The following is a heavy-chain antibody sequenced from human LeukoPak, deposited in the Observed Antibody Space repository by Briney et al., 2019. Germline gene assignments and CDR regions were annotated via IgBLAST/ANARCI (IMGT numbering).Heavy chain of an antibody. Sequence: SETLSLTCTVSGGSISSSSHFWSWIRQPPGKGLEWIGSIYYSGNTYYNSSLKSRVTISVDTSKNQFSLKLSSVTAADTAVYYCARGLHDFWSGYPPYFDYWGQGTLVTVSS. J-gene: IGHJ4*02. CDR2: IYYSGNT. CDR1: GGSISSSSHF. V-gene: IGHV4-39*07. D-gene: IGHD3-3*01. CDR3: ARGLHDFWSGYPPYFDY.